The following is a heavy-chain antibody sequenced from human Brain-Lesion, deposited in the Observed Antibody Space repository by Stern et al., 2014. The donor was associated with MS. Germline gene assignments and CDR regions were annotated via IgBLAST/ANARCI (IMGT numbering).Heavy chain of an antibody. CDR1: GGSISSSSYY. Sequence: QVQLVESGPGLVKPSETLSLTCTVSGGSISSSSYYWGWIRPPPGKGLEWIGSIYYRGSTYCNPSLKSRVTISIDTSKHQFSLRLTSVTAADTAVYFCAKLWLGELPESPFDYWGQGTLVTVSS. D-gene: IGHD3-10*01. V-gene: IGHV4-39*01. CDR3: AKLWLGELPESPFDY. CDR2: IYYRGST. J-gene: IGHJ4*02.